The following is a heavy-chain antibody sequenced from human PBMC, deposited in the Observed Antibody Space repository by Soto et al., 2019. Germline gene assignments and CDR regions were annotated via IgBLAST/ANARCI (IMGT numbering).Heavy chain of an antibody. CDR3: ARGGEVDTAMVRSFDI. J-gene: IGHJ3*02. D-gene: IGHD5-18*01. CDR1: GGSFSGYY. V-gene: IGHV4-34*01. Sequence: SETLSLTCAVYGGSFSGYYWSWIRQPPGKGLEWIGEINHSGSTNYNPPLKSRVTISVDTSKNQFSLKLSSVTAADTAVYYCARGGEVDTAMVRSFDIWGQGTMVTVSS. CDR2: INHSGST.